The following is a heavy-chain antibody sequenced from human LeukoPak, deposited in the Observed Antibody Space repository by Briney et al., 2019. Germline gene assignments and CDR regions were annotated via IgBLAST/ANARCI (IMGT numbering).Heavy chain of an antibody. V-gene: IGHV3-7*01. J-gene: IGHJ3*02. D-gene: IGHD6-6*01. CDR2: IKPDGSEK. CDR3: AREIVARPGGFDT. Sequence: PGGSLRLSCAASGFTFSTYCMSWVRQAPGKGLEWVANIKPDGSEKYYVDSVKGRFTISRDNVKKSLYLQTNSLRAEDTAVYYCAREIVARPGGFDTWGQGTMVTVSS. CDR1: GFTFSTYC.